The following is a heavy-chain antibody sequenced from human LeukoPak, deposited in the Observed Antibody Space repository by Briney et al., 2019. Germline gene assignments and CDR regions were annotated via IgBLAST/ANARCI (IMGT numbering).Heavy chain of an antibody. CDR2: IKEDGSRK. V-gene: IGHV3-7*04. J-gene: IGHJ4*02. D-gene: IGHD3-10*01. CDR3: ARDGSVDYSGSGRSLSTD. Sequence: GGSLRLSCAASGFTFSRYCMNWVRQAPGKGLEWVANIKEDGSRKYYVDSVKGRFTISRDNAEKSLYLLMNSLRAEDTAVYYCARDGSVDYSGSGRSLSTDWGQGTLVLVSS. CDR1: GFTFSRYC.